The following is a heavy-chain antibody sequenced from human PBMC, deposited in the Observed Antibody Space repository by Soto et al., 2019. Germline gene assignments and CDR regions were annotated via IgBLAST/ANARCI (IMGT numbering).Heavy chain of an antibody. Sequence: SETLSLTCAVYGGSFSGYYWSWIRQPPGKGLEWIGEINHSGSTNYNPSLKSRVTISVDTSKNQFSLELSSVTAADTAVYYCARDLTVEMASSGDAFDIWGQGTMVTVSS. J-gene: IGHJ3*02. CDR1: GGSFSGYY. CDR2: INHSGST. V-gene: IGHV4-34*01. D-gene: IGHD5-12*01. CDR3: ARDLTVEMASSGDAFDI.